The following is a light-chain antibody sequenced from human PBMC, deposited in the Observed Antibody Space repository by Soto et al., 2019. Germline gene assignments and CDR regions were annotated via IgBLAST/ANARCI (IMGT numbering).Light chain of an antibody. J-gene: IGLJ1*01. CDR3: QSFDSSLSAYV. CDR1: SSNIGAGYD. CDR2: DNS. Sequence: QSVLTQPPSVSGAPGQRVTISCTGSSSNIGAGYDVHWYQQLPGTAPKLLIYDNSTRPSGVPDRFSGSKSGTSASLAITGLQAEDEADYYCQSFDSSLSAYVFGTGTKLTVL. V-gene: IGLV1-40*01.